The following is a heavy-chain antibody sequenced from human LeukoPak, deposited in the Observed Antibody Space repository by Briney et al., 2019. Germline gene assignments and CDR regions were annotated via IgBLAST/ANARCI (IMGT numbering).Heavy chain of an antibody. Sequence: ASVKVSCKASGGTFSSYAISWVRQAPGQGLEWMGWINPNSGGTNYAQKFQGRVTMTRDTSISTAYMELSRLRSDDTAVYYCARDHGENYDHWGQGTLVTVSP. CDR1: GGTFSSYA. V-gene: IGHV1-2*02. CDR2: INPNSGGT. CDR3: ARDHGENYDH. D-gene: IGHD3-22*01. J-gene: IGHJ4*02.